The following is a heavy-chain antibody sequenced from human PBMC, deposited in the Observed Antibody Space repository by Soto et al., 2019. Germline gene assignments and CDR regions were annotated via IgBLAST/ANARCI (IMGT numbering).Heavy chain of an antibody. CDR3: ARTYCTNGVCYPPYHPTSYSYREV. Sequence: PSETLSLTCTVSGGSISSYYWSWIRQPPGKGLEWIGYIYYSGSTNYNPSLKSRVTISVDTSKNQFSLKLSSVTAADTAVYYCARTYCTNGVCYPPYHPTSYSYREVWGKGTTVTVSS. CDR1: GGSISSYY. J-gene: IGHJ6*03. CDR2: IYYSGST. D-gene: IGHD2-8*01. V-gene: IGHV4-59*01.